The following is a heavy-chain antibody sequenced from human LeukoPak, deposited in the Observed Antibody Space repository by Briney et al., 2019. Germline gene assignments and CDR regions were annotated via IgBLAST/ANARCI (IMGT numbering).Heavy chain of an antibody. Sequence: PGGSLRLSCAASGFIFSNYAMTWVRQAPGKGLEGVSGLSGRGDSTYDAGSVKGRFTISRDKSKNTLYLQLNSLRAEDTAVYYCAKVGSSGWYFDYWAQGALVTVSS. CDR2: LSGRGDST. J-gene: IGHJ4*02. V-gene: IGHV3-23*01. CDR3: AKVGSSGWYFDY. CDR1: GFIFSNYA. D-gene: IGHD6-19*01.